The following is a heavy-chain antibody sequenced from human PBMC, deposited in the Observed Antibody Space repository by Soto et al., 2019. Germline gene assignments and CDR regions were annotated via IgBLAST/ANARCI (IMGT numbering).Heavy chain of an antibody. CDR3: ARQRVLPAQYFFDY. V-gene: IGHV4-61*03. J-gene: IGHJ4*02. CDR2: ITDVGST. CDR1: GGSVSSGSYF. Sequence: RSLTCAVSGGSVSSGSYFWTWIRQSPGKVLEWIGYITDVGSTNYNPSLKSRVTISADTTKNHFSLNLKSVTAADTAVYYCARQRVLPAQYFFDYCGQGIPITFSS. D-gene: IGHD3-16*01.